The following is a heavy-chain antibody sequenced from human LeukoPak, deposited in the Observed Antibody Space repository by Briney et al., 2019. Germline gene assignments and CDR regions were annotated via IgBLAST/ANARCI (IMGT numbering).Heavy chain of an antibody. D-gene: IGHD2-15*01. V-gene: IGHV1-2*02. J-gene: IGHJ6*02. CDR2: INPNSGGT. CDR1: GYTFTGYY. Sequence: ASVKVSCKASGYTFTGYYMHWVRQAPGQGLEWMGWINPNSGGTNYAQKFQGRVTMTRDTSISTAYMELSRLRSDDTAVYYCAREGLPQPNYYGMDVWGQGTTVTVSS. CDR3: AREGLPQPNYYGMDV.